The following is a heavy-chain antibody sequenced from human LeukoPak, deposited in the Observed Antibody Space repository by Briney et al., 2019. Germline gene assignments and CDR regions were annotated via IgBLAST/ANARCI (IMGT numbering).Heavy chain of an antibody. Sequence: ASVKVSCKASGYTFTDYYMHWVRQAPGQGLEWMGWINPNSGGTNYAQRFQGRVTMTRDTSIITAYMELSRLRSDGTAVYYCARVDDSSGYPGGYWGQGTLVTVSS. V-gene: IGHV1-2*02. CDR1: GYTFTDYY. J-gene: IGHJ4*02. D-gene: IGHD3-22*01. CDR2: INPNSGGT. CDR3: ARVDDSSGYPGGY.